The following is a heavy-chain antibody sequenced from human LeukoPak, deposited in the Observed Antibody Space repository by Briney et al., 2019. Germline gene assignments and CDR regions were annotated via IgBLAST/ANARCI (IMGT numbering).Heavy chain of an antibody. D-gene: IGHD3-10*01. Sequence: GASVKVSCKASGYTFTSYGISWVRQAPGQGLEWMGWISAYNGNTNYAQKLQGRVTMTTDTSTSTAYMELRSLRSDDTAVYYCACNRLSSGSPGVMDVWGKGTTVTVSS. CDR2: ISAYNGNT. CDR1: GYTFTSYG. V-gene: IGHV1-18*04. J-gene: IGHJ6*04. CDR3: ACNRLSSGSPGVMDV.